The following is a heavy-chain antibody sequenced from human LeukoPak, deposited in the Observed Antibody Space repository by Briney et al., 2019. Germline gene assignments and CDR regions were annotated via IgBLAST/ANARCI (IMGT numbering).Heavy chain of an antibody. CDR1: GYTCTDYY. CDR2: INPNSGGT. V-gene: IGHV1-2*02. Sequence: ASVKVSCKASGYTCTDYYMYWGWHGPGQGLEWMGWINPNSGGTNYAQTFQNRVTMTRDTSTSTPYIQLRRLISDETAADYCGRAIAGAGSKGFFDYWGQGTLVTVSS. D-gene: IGHD6-19*01. J-gene: IGHJ4*02. CDR3: GRAIAGAGSKGFFDY.